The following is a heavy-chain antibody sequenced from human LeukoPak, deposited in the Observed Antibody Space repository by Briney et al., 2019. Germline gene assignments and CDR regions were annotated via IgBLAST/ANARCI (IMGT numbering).Heavy chain of an antibody. CDR3: ATDSGGIYYQARDAFVI. J-gene: IGHJ3*02. CDR1: GYTLTELS. Sequence: GASVKVSCKVSGYTLTELSMHWVRQAPGKGLEWMGGFDPEDGETIYAQKFQGRVTMTEDTSTDTAYMEVSSLRSEDTAVYYCATDSGGIYYQARDAFVIWGQGTMVTVSS. CDR2: FDPEDGET. D-gene: IGHD1-26*01. V-gene: IGHV1-24*01.